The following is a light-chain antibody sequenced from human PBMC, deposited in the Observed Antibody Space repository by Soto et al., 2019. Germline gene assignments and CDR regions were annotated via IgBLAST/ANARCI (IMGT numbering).Light chain of an antibody. J-gene: IGKJ1*01. CDR3: QQYGSSGT. CDR2: GAS. CDR1: QSVSSNY. V-gene: IGKV3-20*01. Sequence: EVVLTQSPGTLSLSPGERATLSCRASQSVSSNYLAWYQQKPGQAPRLLIYGASNRATGIPDRFSGSGSGTDFTLTISXLEPEDFAVDYCQQYGSSGTFGQGTKVDIK.